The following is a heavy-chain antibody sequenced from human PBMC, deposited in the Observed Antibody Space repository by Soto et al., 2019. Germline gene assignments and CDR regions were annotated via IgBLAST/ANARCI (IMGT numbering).Heavy chain of an antibody. Sequence: QVQLVESGGGVVQPEKSLRLSCAASGFTFSNYGMQWVRQTPGKGLEWVAGIWFDGSNKYYADSVKGRFTISRDNSKNTLYLQMNSLRAEDTAVYYCVRYYTYGTGTSYGHNWFDPWGQGTLVSVSS. CDR1: GFTFSNYG. V-gene: IGHV3-33*01. CDR2: IWFDGSNK. CDR3: VRYYTYGTGTSYGHNWFDP. J-gene: IGHJ5*02. D-gene: IGHD3-10*01.